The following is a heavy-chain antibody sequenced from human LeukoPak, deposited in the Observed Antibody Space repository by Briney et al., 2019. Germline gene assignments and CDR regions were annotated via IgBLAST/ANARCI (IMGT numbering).Heavy chain of an antibody. J-gene: IGHJ4*02. D-gene: IGHD6-13*01. CDR3: ARPVGLAAALDY. CDR2: INSDGSST. Sequence: GGSLRLSCAASGFTFSSYWMHWVRQAPGKGLVWVSRINSDGSSTSYADSVKGRFTISRGNSKNTLYLQMNSLRAEDTAVYYCARPVGLAAALDYWGQGTLVTVSS. V-gene: IGHV3-74*01. CDR1: GFTFSSYW.